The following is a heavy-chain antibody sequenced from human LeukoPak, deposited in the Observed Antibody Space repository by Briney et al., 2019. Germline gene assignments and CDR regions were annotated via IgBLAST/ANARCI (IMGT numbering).Heavy chain of an antibody. Sequence: GESLKISCKGSGYSFTSYWIGWVRQMPGKGLEWMGITYPGDSDTRYSPSFQGQVTISADKSISTAYLQWSSLKASDTAMYYCARRYCSSTSCFPYNWFDPWGQGTLVTVSS. CDR3: ARRYCSSTSCFPYNWFDP. V-gene: IGHV5-51*01. D-gene: IGHD2-2*01. J-gene: IGHJ5*02. CDR1: GYSFTSYW. CDR2: TYPGDSDT.